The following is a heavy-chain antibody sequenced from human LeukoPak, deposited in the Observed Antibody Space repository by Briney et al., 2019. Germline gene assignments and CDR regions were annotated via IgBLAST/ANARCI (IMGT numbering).Heavy chain of an antibody. D-gene: IGHD2-2*01. CDR2: IIPILGIA. J-gene: IGHJ4*02. Sequence: GASVKVSCKASGYTFTSYGISWVRQAPGQGLEWMGRIIPILGIANYAQKFQGRVTITADKSTSTAYMELSSLRSEDTAVYYCATVFPLVSLDYWGQGTPVTVSS. CDR3: ATVFPLVSLDY. V-gene: IGHV1-69*04. CDR1: GYTFTSYG.